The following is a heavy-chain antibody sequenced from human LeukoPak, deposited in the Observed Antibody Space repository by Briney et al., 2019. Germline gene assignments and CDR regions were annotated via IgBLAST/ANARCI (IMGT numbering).Heavy chain of an antibody. CDR3: AKEGNRAGTFE. J-gene: IGHJ4*02. Sequence: GGSLRLSCAASGFTFSSYAMSWVRQVPGKGLEWVSVISGSGDNTYYADSVKGRFTISRDNSKNMLYLQMNSLRAEDTAVYYCAKEGNRAGTFEWGQGTLVTVSS. CDR1: GFTFSSYA. V-gene: IGHV3-23*01. D-gene: IGHD1-7*01. CDR2: ISGSGDNT.